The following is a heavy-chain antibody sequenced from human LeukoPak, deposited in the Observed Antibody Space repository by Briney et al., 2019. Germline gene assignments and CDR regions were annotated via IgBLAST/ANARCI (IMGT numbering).Heavy chain of an antibody. J-gene: IGHJ6*03. CDR3: ARDGVRNFWSGLPLGQYMDV. D-gene: IGHD3-3*01. CDR1: GYTFTSYG. CDR2: INAYNGDT. V-gene: IGHV1-18*01. Sequence: ASVKVSCKASGYTFTSYGISWVRQAPGQGLEWMAWINAYNGDTNYAQKVQGRVTMTTDTSTSTAYMELRSLRSDDTAVYYCARDGVRNFWSGLPLGQYMDVWGKGTTVTVSS.